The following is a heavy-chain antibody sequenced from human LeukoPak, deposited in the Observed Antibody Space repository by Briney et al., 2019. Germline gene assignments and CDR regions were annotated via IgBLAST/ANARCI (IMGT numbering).Heavy chain of an antibody. Sequence: PGGSLRLSCVASGFTFSSYSMNWVRQAPGKGLEWVSSISSTTNYIYDYAASVRGRFTISRDNAKNSLYLQMNSLRAEDAAVYYCARDHSGGGSSGWYVITYWGQGTLVTVSS. CDR2: ISSTTNYI. J-gene: IGHJ4*02. CDR1: GFTFSSYS. V-gene: IGHV3-21*01. D-gene: IGHD6-19*01. CDR3: ARDHSGGGSSGWYVITY.